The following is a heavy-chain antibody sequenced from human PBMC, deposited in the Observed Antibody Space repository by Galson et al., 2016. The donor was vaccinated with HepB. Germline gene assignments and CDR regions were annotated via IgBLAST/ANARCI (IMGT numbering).Heavy chain of an antibody. V-gene: IGHV1-3*01. J-gene: IGHJ6*02. CDR1: GYTFTNYA. CDR2: INAGNGNT. CDR3: ARRVVPDAQPAPAGRGWGLDV. D-gene: IGHD2-2*01. Sequence: SVKVSCKASGYTFTNYAIHWVRQAPGQKLEWMGWINAGNGNTKYSQKFQGRVTITADTYASTAYMELSSLRSEDMAVYYCARRVVPDAQPAPAGRGWGLDVWGQGTTVTASS.